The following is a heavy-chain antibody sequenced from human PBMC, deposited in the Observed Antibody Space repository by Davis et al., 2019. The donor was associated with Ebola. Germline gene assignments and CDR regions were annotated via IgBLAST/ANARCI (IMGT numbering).Heavy chain of an antibody. CDR3: ARDPEVTIFGVDYEGGY. Sequence: GGSLRLSCAASGFTFSSYSMNWVRQAPGKGLEWVSSISSSSSYIYYADSVKGRFTISRDNAKNSLYLQMNSLGAEDTAVYYCARDPEVTIFGVDYEGGYWGQGTLVTVSS. CDR1: GFTFSSYS. D-gene: IGHD3-3*01. CDR2: ISSSSSYI. V-gene: IGHV3-21*01. J-gene: IGHJ4*02.